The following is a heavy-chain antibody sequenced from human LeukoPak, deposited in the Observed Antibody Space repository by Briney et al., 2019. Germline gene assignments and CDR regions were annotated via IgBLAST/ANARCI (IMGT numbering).Heavy chain of an antibody. J-gene: IGHJ3*02. Sequence: PSETLSLTCTVSGGSISSSSYYWSWIRQHPGKGLEWIGYIYYSGSTYYNPSLKSRVTISVDTSKNQFSLKLSSVTAADTAVYYCARDPMYYYDSSGLPTRAFDIWGQGTMVTVSS. CDR2: IYYSGST. D-gene: IGHD3-22*01. CDR3: ARDPMYYYDSSGLPTRAFDI. CDR1: GGSISSSSYY. V-gene: IGHV4-31*03.